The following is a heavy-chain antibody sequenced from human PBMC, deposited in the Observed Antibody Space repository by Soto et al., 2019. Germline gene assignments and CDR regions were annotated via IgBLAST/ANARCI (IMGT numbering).Heavy chain of an antibody. Sequence: PSETLSLTCTVSGGSISSYYWSWIRQPPGKGLEWIVYINHSGSTNYIPSLKSRVTISVDTSKNQFSLKLSSVTAADTAVYYCAREVTPSSIAALGGFNFDYWGQGTLVTVSS. D-gene: IGHD6-6*01. CDR2: INHSGST. CDR3: AREVTPSSIAALGGFNFDY. CDR1: GGSISSYY. J-gene: IGHJ4*02. V-gene: IGHV4-59*12.